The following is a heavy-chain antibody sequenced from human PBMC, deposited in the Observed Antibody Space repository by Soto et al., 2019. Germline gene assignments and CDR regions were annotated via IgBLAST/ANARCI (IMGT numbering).Heavy chain of an antibody. CDR2: IYCNDDK. V-gene: IGHV2-5*01. CDR1: GFSLSTSGLG. Sequence: QITLKESGPTLVRPTQTLTLNCTFSGFSLSTSGLGVGWIGQPPGKALEWLALIYCNDDKRYSPSLKARLTITKDTSKNQVVLTMTNMDPVDTATYYCAHRPSGWYLFDYWGQGTLVTVSS. CDR3: AHRPSGWYLFDY. J-gene: IGHJ4*02. D-gene: IGHD6-19*01.